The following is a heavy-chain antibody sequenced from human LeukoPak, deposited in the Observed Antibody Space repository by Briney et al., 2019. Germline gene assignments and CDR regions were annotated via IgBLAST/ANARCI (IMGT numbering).Heavy chain of an antibody. CDR3: ASGYSYGYLSFDY. CDR1: GYSFTNYW. CDR2: VYPGDSDT. V-gene: IGHV5-51*01. J-gene: IGHJ4*02. D-gene: IGHD5-18*01. Sequence: GESLKISCKGSGYSFTNYWIGWVRQMPGKGLEWMGMVYPGDSDTRYSPSFQGQVTISADKSISTAYLQWSSLKASDTAMYYCASGYSYGYLSFDYWGQGTLVTVSS.